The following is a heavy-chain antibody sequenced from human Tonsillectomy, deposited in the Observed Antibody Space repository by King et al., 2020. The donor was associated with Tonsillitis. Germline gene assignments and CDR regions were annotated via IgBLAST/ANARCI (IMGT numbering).Heavy chain of an antibody. CDR2: ISAYNGHI. J-gene: IGHJ4*02. CDR1: GYIFTSSD. V-gene: IGHV1-18*01. Sequence: QLVQSGAEVKKPGASVKVSCKASGYIFTSSDISWVRQAPGQGLEWMGWISAYNGHINYAQKLQGRVTMTTDTSTSTAYMELRSRRSDDTAVYYCARGLVRGVILDYFDYWGQGTLVTVSS. CDR3: ARGLVRGVILDYFDY. D-gene: IGHD3-10*01.